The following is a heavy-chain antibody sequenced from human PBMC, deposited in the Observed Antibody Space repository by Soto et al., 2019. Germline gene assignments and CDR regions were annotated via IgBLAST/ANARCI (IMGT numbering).Heavy chain of an antibody. J-gene: IGHJ6*02. Sequence: GGSLRLSCAASGFTFSSYAMHWVRQAPGKGLEWVAVISYDGSNKYYADSVKGRFTISRDNSKNTLYLQMNSLRAEDTAVYYCAREVGPLYCISTGCQPAYYYYGMDVWGQGTTVTVSS. CDR3: AREVGPLYCISTGCQPAYYYYGMDV. CDR2: ISYDGSNK. V-gene: IGHV3-30-3*01. D-gene: IGHD2-2*01. CDR1: GFTFSSYA.